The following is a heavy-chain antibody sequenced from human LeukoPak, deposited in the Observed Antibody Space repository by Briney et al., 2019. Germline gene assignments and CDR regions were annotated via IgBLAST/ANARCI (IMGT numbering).Heavy chain of an antibody. CDR2: IYTSGST. J-gene: IGHJ5*02. CDR3: ARRVLNWFDP. D-gene: IGHD2/OR15-2a*01. Sequence: SETLSLTCTVSGGSISSYYWSWIRQPPGKGLEWIGYIYTSGSTNYNPSHKSRVTISVDTSKNQFSLKLSSVTAADTAVYYCARRVLNWFDPWGQGTLVTVSS. CDR1: GGSISSYY. V-gene: IGHV4-4*09.